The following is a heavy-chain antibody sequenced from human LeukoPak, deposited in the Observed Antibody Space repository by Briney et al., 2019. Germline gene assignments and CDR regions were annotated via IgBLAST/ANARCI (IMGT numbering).Heavy chain of an antibody. J-gene: IGHJ4*02. CDR3: ATGYIYGYDY. D-gene: IGHD5-18*01. Sequence: GGSLRLSCAASGLTFSSYWMHCVRQAPGKGLVWVSRIKSDGSTTNYADSVKGRFTISRDNAKNTLYLQMNSLRAEDTAVYYCATGYIYGYDYSGQGSLVTVSS. CDR1: GLTFSSYW. V-gene: IGHV3-74*01. CDR2: IKSDGSTT.